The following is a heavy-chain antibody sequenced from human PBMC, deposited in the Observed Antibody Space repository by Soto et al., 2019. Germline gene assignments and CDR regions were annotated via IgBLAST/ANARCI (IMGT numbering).Heavy chain of an antibody. D-gene: IGHD2-15*01. J-gene: IGHJ6*02. V-gene: IGHV1-3*01. Sequence: QVQLVQSGAEVKKPGASVKVSCKASGYTFTSYAMHWVRQAPGQRLEWMGWINAGNGNTKYSQKFQGRVTITRDTSASAASMELSSLRSEDTAVYYCARDPLVVVGAAFYYGMDVWGQGTTVTVSS. CDR1: GYTFTSYA. CDR3: ARDPLVVVGAAFYYGMDV. CDR2: INAGNGNT.